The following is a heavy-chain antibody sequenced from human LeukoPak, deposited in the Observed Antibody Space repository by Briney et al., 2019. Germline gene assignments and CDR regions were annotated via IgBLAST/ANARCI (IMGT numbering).Heavy chain of an antibody. Sequence: PGGSLRLSCAASGFTFSSYWMHWVRQAPGKGLVWVSRINSDGSSTSYADSVKGRFTISRDNAKNSLYLQMNSLRAEDTALYYCARGGYYDSSGYSSYYYYYMDVWGKGTTVTVSS. V-gene: IGHV3-74*01. D-gene: IGHD3-22*01. CDR3: ARGGYYDSSGYSSYYYYYMDV. CDR1: GFTFSSYW. J-gene: IGHJ6*03. CDR2: INSDGSST.